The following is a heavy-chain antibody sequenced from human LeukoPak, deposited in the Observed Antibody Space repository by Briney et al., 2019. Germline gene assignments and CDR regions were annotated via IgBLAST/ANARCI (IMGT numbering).Heavy chain of an antibody. J-gene: IGHJ4*02. CDR2: ISYDGSNT. D-gene: IGHD1-26*01. V-gene: IGHV3-30*04. CDR1: GFTFSIYA. CDR3: ARDQKLARHFFNY. Sequence: GRSLRLSCAASGFTFSIYAMEWVRQAPGKGLEWVSVISYDGSNTYYADSVKGRFTISRDNSKNTLYPQMNIMRAEDAALYYCARDQKLARHFFNYWGQGTLVTVSS.